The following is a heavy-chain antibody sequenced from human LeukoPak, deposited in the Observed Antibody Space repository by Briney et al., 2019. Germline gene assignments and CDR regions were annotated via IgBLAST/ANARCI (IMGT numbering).Heavy chain of an antibody. J-gene: IGHJ4*02. D-gene: IGHD2-15*01. Sequence: ASVKVSCKASGYTFTSYDINWVRQATGQGLEWMGWVNPNSGHTGFAQKFQGRVSMTSNTSISTAYMEVRSLRSEDTAVYYCARGAPGSSCSGGSCPYFDSWGQGTLVSVSS. V-gene: IGHV1-8*01. CDR1: GYTFTSYD. CDR3: ARGAPGSSCSGGSCPYFDS. CDR2: VNPNSGHT.